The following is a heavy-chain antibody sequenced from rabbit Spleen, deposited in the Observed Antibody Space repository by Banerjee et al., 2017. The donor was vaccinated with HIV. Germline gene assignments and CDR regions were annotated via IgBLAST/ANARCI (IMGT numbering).Heavy chain of an antibody. D-gene: IGHD8-1*01. CDR3: ARDTGTSFSTYGMDL. CDR2: IYGGSSGST. Sequence: QSLEESGGGLVQPEGSLALTCKASGFSFSSSDYICWVRQAPGKGLEWIACIYGGSSGSTAYASWAKGRFTISKTSSTTVTLQMTSLTAADTATYFCARDTGTSFSTYGMDLWGPGTLVTVS. V-gene: IGHV1S40*01. J-gene: IGHJ6*01. CDR1: GFSFSSSDY.